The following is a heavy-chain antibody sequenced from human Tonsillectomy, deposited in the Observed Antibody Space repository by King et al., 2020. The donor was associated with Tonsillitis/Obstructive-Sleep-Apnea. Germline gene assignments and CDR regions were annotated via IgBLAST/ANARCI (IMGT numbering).Heavy chain of an antibody. Sequence: VQLVESGGGLVKPGGSLRLSCAASGFTFSNAWMSWVRQAPGKGLEWVGRIKSKTDGGTTDYASPVKGRLTISRDDSKNTMYLQMNSLKTEDTAMYYCTTGQQWLVPLYYYYYMDVWGKGTTVTVSS. CDR1: GFTFSNAW. CDR3: TTGQQWLVPLYYYYYMDV. D-gene: IGHD6-19*01. J-gene: IGHJ6*03. CDR2: IKSKTDGGTT. V-gene: IGHV3-15*01.